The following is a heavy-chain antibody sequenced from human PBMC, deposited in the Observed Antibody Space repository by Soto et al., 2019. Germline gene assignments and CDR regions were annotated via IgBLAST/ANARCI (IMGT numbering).Heavy chain of an antibody. Sequence: AGGSLRLSCAASGFTFSSYAMSWVRQAPGKGLEWVSSISGSGGGTYYADSVKGRFTSSRDNSKNTLYLQMNSLRAEDTAVYYCAKFGMATTKRSPPYYIDYWGQGALVTVSS. J-gene: IGHJ4*02. CDR2: ISGSGGGT. V-gene: IGHV3-23*01. CDR1: GFTFSSYA. CDR3: AKFGMATTKRSPPYYIDY. D-gene: IGHD1-1*01.